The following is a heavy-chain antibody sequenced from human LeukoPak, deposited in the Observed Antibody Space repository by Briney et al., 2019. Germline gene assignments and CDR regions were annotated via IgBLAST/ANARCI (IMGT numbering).Heavy chain of an antibody. V-gene: IGHV4-34*01. Sequence: EXLSLTCAVYGGSFSGYYWSWIRQPPGKGLEWIGEINHSGSTNYNPSLKSRVTISVDTSKNKCSRKLSSVTAADTAVYYCARAPTTTGTPIDYWGQGTLVTVSS. CDR1: GGSFSGYY. D-gene: IGHD1-1*01. J-gene: IGHJ4*02. CDR2: INHSGST. CDR3: ARAPTTTGTPIDY.